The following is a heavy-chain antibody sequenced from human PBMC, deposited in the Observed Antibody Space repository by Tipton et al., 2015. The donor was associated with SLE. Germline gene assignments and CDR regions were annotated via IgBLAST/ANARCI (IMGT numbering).Heavy chain of an antibody. CDR1: GDSLSSNNYY. CDR2: IYYGGGT. V-gene: IGHV4-31*03. J-gene: IGHJ4*01. D-gene: IGHD2-8*01. CDR3: ARGGASVLIRNCYFDY. Sequence: GLVKPSETLSLTCSVSGDSLSSNNYYWGWIRQSPAQGLEWIGNIYYGGGTYYNPSLESRVTISLDTSKNQFSLKLNSVTAADTAVYYCARGGASVLIRNCYFDYWGQGSLVTVSS.